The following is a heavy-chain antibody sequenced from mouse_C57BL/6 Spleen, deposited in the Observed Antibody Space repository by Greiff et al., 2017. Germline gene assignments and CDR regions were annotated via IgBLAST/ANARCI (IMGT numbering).Heavy chain of an antibody. V-gene: IGHV7-1*01. J-gene: IGHJ2*01. Sequence: DVHLVESGGGLVQSGRSLRLSCATSGFTFSDFYMEWVRQAPGKGLEWIAASRNKANDYTTEYSASVKGRFIVSRDTSQSILYLQMNALRAEDTAIYYCARASDYYGSSFDYWGQGTTLTVSS. CDR3: ARASDYYGSSFDY. CDR2: SRNKANDYTT. CDR1: GFTFSDFY. D-gene: IGHD1-1*01.